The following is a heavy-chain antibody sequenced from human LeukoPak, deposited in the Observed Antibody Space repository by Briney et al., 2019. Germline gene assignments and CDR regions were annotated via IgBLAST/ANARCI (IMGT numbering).Heavy chain of an antibody. CDR2: INTNTGNP. J-gene: IGHJ6*02. CDR1: GYTFTSYA. CDR3: ASSVLYSSASDMDV. D-gene: IGHD6-25*01. Sequence: ASVTVSCTASGYTFTSYAMNWVRQAPGQGLEWMGWINTNTGNPTYAQGFTGRFVFSLDTSVSTAYLQISSLKAEDTAVYYCASSVLYSSASDMDVWGQGTTVTVSS. V-gene: IGHV7-4-1*02.